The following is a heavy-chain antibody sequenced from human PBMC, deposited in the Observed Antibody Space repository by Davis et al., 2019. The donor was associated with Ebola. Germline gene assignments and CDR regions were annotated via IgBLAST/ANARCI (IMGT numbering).Heavy chain of an antibody. CDR1: GGSISSYY. Sequence: SETLSLTCTVSGGSISSYYWSWIRQPPGKGLEWIGYIYYSGSTNYNPSLKSRVTISVDTSKNQFSLKLSSVTAADTAVYYCARENYYYGMDVWGKGTTVTVSP. V-gene: IGHV4-59*01. CDR2: IYYSGST. J-gene: IGHJ6*04. CDR3: ARENYYYGMDV.